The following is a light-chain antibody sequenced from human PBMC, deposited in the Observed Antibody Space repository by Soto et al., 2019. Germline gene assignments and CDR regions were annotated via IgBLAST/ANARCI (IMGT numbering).Light chain of an antibody. CDR2: GAS. V-gene: IGKV3-15*01. CDR1: QSVSNN. CDR3: QQYNDWWT. J-gene: IGKJ1*01. Sequence: EIVMTQSPATLSVSPGESATLSCRASQSVSNNLTWYQQKPGQPPRLLIYGASTRATGVPGRFSGSGSGTEFTLTISSLQSEDFAVYYRQQYNDWWTFGQGTKVEIK.